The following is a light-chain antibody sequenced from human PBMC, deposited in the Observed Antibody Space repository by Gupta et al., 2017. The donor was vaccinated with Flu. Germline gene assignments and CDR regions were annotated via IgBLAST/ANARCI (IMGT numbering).Light chain of an antibody. CDR1: SSDVGGYNS. CDR2: EVS. V-gene: IGLV2-14*01. J-gene: IGLJ2*01. Sequence: SITISCTGTSSDVGGYNSVAWYQQHPGKAPKLMIYEVSNRPSGVSNRFSGSKSGNTASLTISGLQAEDEADDYCSSYTSSNSLVFGGGTKLTVL. CDR3: SSYTSSNSLV.